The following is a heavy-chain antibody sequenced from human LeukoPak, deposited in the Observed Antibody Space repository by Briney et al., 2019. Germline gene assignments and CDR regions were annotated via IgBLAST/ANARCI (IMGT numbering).Heavy chain of an antibody. CDR2: IYPGDSDT. D-gene: IGHD3-22*01. CDR1: GYSFTSHW. CDR3: ASLYYYDSSGYYPFEY. V-gene: IGHV5-51*01. Sequence: GESLKISCKGSGYSFTSHWIGWVRQMPGKGLEWMGIIYPGDSDTRYSPSFQGQVTISADKSISTAYLQWSSLKASDTAMYYCASLYYYDSSGYYPFEYWGQGTLVTVSS. J-gene: IGHJ4*02.